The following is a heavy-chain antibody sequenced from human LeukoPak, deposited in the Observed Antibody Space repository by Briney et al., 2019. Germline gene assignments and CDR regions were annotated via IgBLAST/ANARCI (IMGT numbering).Heavy chain of an antibody. D-gene: IGHD3-22*01. V-gene: IGHV1-2*02. Sequence: GASVKVSCKASGYTFTGYFMHWVRQAPGQGLEWMGWINPKSGATNYAQKFQGRVTMTRDTSISTAYMELSSLRSDDTAVFYCARDVTRGYYDSTVPWGQGTLVTVS. CDR1: GYTFTGYF. CDR3: ARDVTRGYYDSTVP. J-gene: IGHJ5*02. CDR2: INPKSGAT.